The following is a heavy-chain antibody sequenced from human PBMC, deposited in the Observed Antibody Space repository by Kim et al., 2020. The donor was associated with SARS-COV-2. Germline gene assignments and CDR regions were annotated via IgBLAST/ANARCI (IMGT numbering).Heavy chain of an antibody. D-gene: IGHD6-19*01. J-gene: IGHJ4*02. Sequence: PSLKSGVTISVDTSKNQFSLKLSSVTAADTAVYYCARRIGYSSGWYDYWGQGTLVTVSS. V-gene: IGHV4-39*01. CDR3: ARRIGYSSGWYDY.